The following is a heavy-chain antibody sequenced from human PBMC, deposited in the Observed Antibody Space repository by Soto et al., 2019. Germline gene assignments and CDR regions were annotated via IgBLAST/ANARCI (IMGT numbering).Heavy chain of an antibody. CDR1: GGSISGSNW. D-gene: IGHD2-2*01. CDR2: VSQSGNT. CDR3: AGRTTWSGEPF. V-gene: IGHV4-4*02. Sequence: QVHLQESGPGLVRPSGTLSLTCAVSGGSISGSNWWRWVRQPPGKGLEWIGEVSQSGNTNYSPSLESRVTVSIDKSKNQFSLQLTSVTAADTAVYYCAGRTTWSGEPFWGQGTVVSVSS. J-gene: IGHJ4*02.